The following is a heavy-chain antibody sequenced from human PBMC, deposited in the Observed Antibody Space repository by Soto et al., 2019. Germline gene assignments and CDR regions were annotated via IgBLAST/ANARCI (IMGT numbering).Heavy chain of an antibody. CDR2: IWYDGSNK. Sequence: GGSLRLSCAASGFTFSSYGMHWVRQAPGKGLEWVAVIWYDGSNKYYADSVKGRFTISRDNSKNTLYLQMNSLRAEDTAVYYCARGFEDYYDSSGWVGYWGQGTLVTVSS. V-gene: IGHV3-33*01. J-gene: IGHJ4*02. CDR1: GFTFSSYG. CDR3: ARGFEDYYDSSGWVGY. D-gene: IGHD3-22*01.